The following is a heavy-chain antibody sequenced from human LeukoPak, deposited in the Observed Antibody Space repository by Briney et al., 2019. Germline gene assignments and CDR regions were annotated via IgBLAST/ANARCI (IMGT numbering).Heavy chain of an antibody. J-gene: IGHJ4*02. CDR1: GFTFDDYA. D-gene: IGHD1-26*01. V-gene: IGHV3-9*01. CDR3: VGELLESLDY. Sequence: GGSLRLSCAASGFTFDDYAMHWVRQAPGKGLEWVSGISWNSGSIGYADSVKGRFTISRDNAKNSLYLQMNSLRAEDTALYYCVGELLESLDYWGQGTLVTVSS. CDR2: ISWNSGSI.